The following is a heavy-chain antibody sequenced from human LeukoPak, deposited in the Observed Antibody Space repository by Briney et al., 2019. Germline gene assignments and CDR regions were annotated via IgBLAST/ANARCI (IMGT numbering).Heavy chain of an antibody. CDR1: GFTFSSYG. CDR3: AKGTYYYGSTESTGSWYFDL. D-gene: IGHD3-10*01. CDR2: ISYDGSNK. V-gene: IGHV3-30*18. Sequence: WRSLRLSCAASGFTFSSYGMHWVRQAPGKGLEWVAVISYDGSNKYYADSVKGRFTISRDNSKNTLYLQMNSLRAEDTAVYYCAKGTYYYGSTESTGSWYFDLWGRGTLVTVSS. J-gene: IGHJ2*01.